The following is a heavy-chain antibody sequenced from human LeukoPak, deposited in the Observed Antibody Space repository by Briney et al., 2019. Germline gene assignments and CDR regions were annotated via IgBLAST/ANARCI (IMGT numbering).Heavy chain of an antibody. J-gene: IGHJ3*02. V-gene: IGHV4-59*01. CDR3: ARDKGLPQAFDI. D-gene: IGHD5/OR15-5a*01. CDR1: GGSISSFY. Sequence: SETLSLTCTVSGGSISSFYWSWIRHPPAKGLEYIGYISYSETTSYNPSLKSRVTISVDTSKNQFSLKLTSVTAADTAVYYCARDKGLPQAFDIWGQGTMVTVSS. CDR2: ISYSETT.